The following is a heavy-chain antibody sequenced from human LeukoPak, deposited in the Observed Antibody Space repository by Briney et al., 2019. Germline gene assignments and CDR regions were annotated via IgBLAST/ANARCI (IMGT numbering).Heavy chain of an antibody. Sequence: ASVKVSCKASGYSFTSYDINWVRQATGQGLEWMGWMNPNSGGTNYAQKFQGRVTMTRDTSISTAYMELSRLRSDDTAVYYCARDRGSSSWYLAEYFQHWGQGTLVPVSS. CDR1: GYSFTSYD. CDR3: ARDRGSSSWYLAEYFQH. V-gene: IGHV1-2*02. D-gene: IGHD6-13*01. CDR2: MNPNSGGT. J-gene: IGHJ1*01.